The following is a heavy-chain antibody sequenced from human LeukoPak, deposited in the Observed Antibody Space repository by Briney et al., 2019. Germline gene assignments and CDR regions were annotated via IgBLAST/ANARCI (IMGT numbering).Heavy chain of an antibody. CDR2: ISPYNGTT. CDR3: ARLRVGALGAFDI. J-gene: IGHJ3*02. Sequence: GASVKVSCKASGYTFTSYGISWVRQAPGQGLEWMGWISPYNGTTNSAQNLQGRVTMTTHTSTSTACMELRSLRSDDTAVYYCARLRVGALGAFDIWGQGTMVTVSS. CDR1: GYTFTSYG. V-gene: IGHV1-18*01. D-gene: IGHD1-26*01.